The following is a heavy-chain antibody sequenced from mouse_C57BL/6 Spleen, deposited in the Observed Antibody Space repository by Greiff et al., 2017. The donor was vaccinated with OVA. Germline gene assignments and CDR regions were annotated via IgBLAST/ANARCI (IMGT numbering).Heavy chain of an antibody. CDR2: IYPRSGNT. J-gene: IGHJ4*01. CDR3: ARGGYGYDEGDYYAMDY. Sequence: QVQLQQSGAELARPGASVKLSCKASGYTFTSYGISWVKQRTGQGLEWIGEIYPRSGNTYYNEKFKGKATLTADNSSSTAYLELRSLTSEDSAVYFCARGGYGYDEGDYYAMDYWGQGTSVTVSS. CDR1: GYTFTSYG. D-gene: IGHD2-2*01. V-gene: IGHV1-81*01.